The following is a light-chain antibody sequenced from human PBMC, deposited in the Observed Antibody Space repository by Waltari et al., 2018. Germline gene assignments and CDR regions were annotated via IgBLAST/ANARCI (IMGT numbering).Light chain of an antibody. CDR3: QSFDSSLGGSV. J-gene: IGLJ1*01. CDR1: SPNPGDGYD. V-gene: IGLV1-40*01. Sequence: QSVLTQPPSVSGAPGQRVTISCTRSSPNPGDGYDVHRYQHLPGIAPKLLIKENSNRPSGVPDRFSGSKSGTSASLAITGLQAEDEADYYCQSFDSSLGGSVFGTGTKVSVL. CDR2: ENS.